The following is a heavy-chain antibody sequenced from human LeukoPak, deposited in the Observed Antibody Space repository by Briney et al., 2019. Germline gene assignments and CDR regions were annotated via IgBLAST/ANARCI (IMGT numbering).Heavy chain of an antibody. V-gene: IGHV3-23*01. D-gene: IGHD3-9*01. Sequence: GGSLRLSRAASGLIFRNYAMSWVRQAPGKGLEWVSAITGSGDTTYYADSVKGRFTISRDNSKNTLYVEMNTLRAEDTAVYYCAKWGDYDILTGYYVSDFWGQGTLVTVSS. CDR2: ITGSGDTT. CDR3: AKWGDYDILTGYYVSDF. J-gene: IGHJ4*02. CDR1: GLIFRNYA.